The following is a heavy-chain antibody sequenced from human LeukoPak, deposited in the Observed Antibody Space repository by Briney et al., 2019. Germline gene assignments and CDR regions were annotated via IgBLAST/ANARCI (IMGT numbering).Heavy chain of an antibody. CDR1: GGPFSGYY. CDR2: INHSGST. J-gene: IGHJ2*01. V-gene: IGHV4-34*01. CDR3: ARRLDL. Sequence: SETLSLTCGVYGGPFSGYYWSWIRQPPGKGLEWIGEINHSGSTNYNPSLKSRVTISVDTSKNQFSLKLSSVTAADTAVYYCARRLDLWGRGTLVTVSS.